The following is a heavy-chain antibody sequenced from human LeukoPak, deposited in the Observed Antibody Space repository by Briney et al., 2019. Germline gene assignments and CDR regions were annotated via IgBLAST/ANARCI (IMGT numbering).Heavy chain of an antibody. Sequence: ASVKVSCKASGYTFTSYGISWVRQAPGQGLEWMGWISAYNGNTNYAQKLQGRVTMTTDTSTSTAYMELRSLRSDDTAMYYCARVPGTTVTTSFDYWGQGTLVTVSS. CDR2: ISAYNGNT. V-gene: IGHV1-18*01. D-gene: IGHD4-17*01. CDR3: ARVPGTTVTTSFDY. J-gene: IGHJ4*02. CDR1: GYTFTSYG.